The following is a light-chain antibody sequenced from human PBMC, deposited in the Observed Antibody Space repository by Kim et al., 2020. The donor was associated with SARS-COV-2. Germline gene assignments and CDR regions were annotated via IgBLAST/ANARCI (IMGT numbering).Light chain of an antibody. Sequence: GQSITISCTGTSSDIGISDYVSWSQQHPGEAPKLMIYDVSKRPSGVSDRFSGSKSGNTASLTISGLQAEDEADYYCASYTSTYTWVFGGGTKLTVL. V-gene: IGLV2-14*03. J-gene: IGLJ3*02. CDR2: DVS. CDR1: SSDIGISDY. CDR3: ASYTSTYTWV.